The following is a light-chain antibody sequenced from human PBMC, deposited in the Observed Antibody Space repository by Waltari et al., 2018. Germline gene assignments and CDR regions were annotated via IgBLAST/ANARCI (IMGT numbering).Light chain of an antibody. Sequence: DIQMTQSPSFLSTSIGDTVTIACRASKSIDTYLVWYKQKPGKAPRLLIYGAYSLQSGVPSRFSGSGSGTDFILTISSLQPEDIATYYCQQTYGTPRTFGQGTKVEI. J-gene: IGKJ1*01. CDR2: GAY. CDR3: QQTYGTPRT. V-gene: IGKV1-39*01. CDR1: KSIDTY.